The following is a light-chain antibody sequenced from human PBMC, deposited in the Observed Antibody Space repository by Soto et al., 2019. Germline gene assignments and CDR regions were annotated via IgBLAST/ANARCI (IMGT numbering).Light chain of an antibody. CDR2: YAS. CDR3: QQDNSYLCS. Sequence: DIQMTQSPSTLSASVGDRVTITCRASQSISSWLAWYQQKTRNAPPILLFYASSLESGVPSRFSGSGSGTEFSLTTSSLQPDDVAALYGQQDNSYLCSFGQGTKVEIK. CDR1: QSISSW. V-gene: IGKV1-5*01. J-gene: IGKJ1*01.